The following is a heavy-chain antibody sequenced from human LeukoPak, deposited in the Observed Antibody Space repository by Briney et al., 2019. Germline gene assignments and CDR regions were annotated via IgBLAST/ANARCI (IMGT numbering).Heavy chain of an antibody. CDR1: GGSISSSSYY. J-gene: IGHJ4*02. D-gene: IGHD6-19*01. Sequence: SETLSLTCTVTGGSISSSSYYWGWIRQPPGKGLEWIGSIYYSGSTYYNPSLKSRVTISVDTSKNQFSLKLSSVTAADTAVYYCAELYSSGWLVYWGQGTLVTVSS. V-gene: IGHV4-39*01. CDR2: IYYSGST. CDR3: AELYSSGWLVY.